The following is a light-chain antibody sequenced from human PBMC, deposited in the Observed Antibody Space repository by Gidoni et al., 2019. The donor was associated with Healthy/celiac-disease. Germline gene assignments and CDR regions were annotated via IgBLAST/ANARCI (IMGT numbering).Light chain of an antibody. CDR3: QQYNNWLIFT. CDR1: QSVRSN. V-gene: IGKV3-15*01. J-gene: IGKJ3*01. CDR2: GAS. Sequence: EIVMTQSPATLSVSPGERATLSCRASQSVRSNLAWYQQKPGQAPRLLIYGASNRATGIPARFSGSGSGTEFTLTISSLQSEDFAVYYCQQYNNWLIFTFGPGTKVDIK.